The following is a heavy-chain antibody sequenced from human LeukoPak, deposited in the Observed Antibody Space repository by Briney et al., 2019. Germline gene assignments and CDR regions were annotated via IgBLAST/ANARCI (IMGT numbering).Heavy chain of an antibody. CDR1: GGSFSGYY. D-gene: IGHD3-22*01. V-gene: IGHV4-34*01. CDR2: INHSGST. Sequence: KPSETLSLTCAVYGGSFSGYYWSWIRQPPGKGLEWIGEINHSGSTNYNPSLKSRVTISVDTSKNQFYLKLSSVTAADTAVYYCARGIYYDSSGPDYWGQGTLVTVSS. J-gene: IGHJ4*02. CDR3: ARGIYYDSSGPDY.